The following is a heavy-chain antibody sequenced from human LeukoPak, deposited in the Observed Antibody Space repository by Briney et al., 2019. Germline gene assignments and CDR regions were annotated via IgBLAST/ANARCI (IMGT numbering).Heavy chain of an antibody. J-gene: IGHJ3*02. CDR1: GFTFSDYY. V-gene: IGHV3-11*06. CDR2: ISSSSSYT. Sequence: PGGSLRLSCTASGFTFSDYYMSWIGQAPGKGLEWVSYISSSSSYTKYADSVKGRFTISRDNARNSLYLQMNSLRAEDTAVYYCLPLLSRPYVEDGFDIWGQGTMVTVSS. CDR3: LPLLSRPYVEDGFDI. D-gene: IGHD2/OR15-2a*01.